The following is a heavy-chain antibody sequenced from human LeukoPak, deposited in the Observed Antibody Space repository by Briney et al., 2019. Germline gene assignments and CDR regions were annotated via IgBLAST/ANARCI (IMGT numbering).Heavy chain of an antibody. CDR2: IYYSGST. J-gene: IGHJ4*02. V-gene: IGHV4-39*07. Sequence: SETLSLTCTVSGGSISSSSYYWGWIRQPPGKGLEWIGSIYYSGSTYYNPSLKSRVTISVDTSKNQFSLKLSSVTAADTAVYYCARDGILGQFCSSTSCYADYWGQGTLVTVSS. CDR3: ARDGILGQFCSSTSCYADY. CDR1: GGSISSSSYY. D-gene: IGHD2-2*01.